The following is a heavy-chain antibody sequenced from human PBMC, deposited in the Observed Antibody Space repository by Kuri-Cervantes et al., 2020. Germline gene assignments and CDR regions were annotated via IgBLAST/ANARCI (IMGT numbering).Heavy chain of an antibody. J-gene: IGHJ4*02. V-gene: IGHV3-7*02. D-gene: IGHD6-19*01. Sequence: GESLKISCAASGFTFSSYWMSWVRQAPGKGLEWVANIKQDGSEKYYVDSVKGRFTISRDNAKNSLFLQMNSLRAEDTAVYYCSLSSSGWSIRGGYYFDYWGQGTLVTVSS. CDR2: IKQDGSEK. CDR1: GFTFSSYW. CDR3: SLSSSGWSIRGGYYFDY.